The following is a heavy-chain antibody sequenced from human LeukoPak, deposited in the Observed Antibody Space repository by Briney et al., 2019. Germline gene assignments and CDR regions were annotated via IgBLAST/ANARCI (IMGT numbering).Heavy chain of an antibody. CDR2: IRSKANSYAT. Sequence: PGGSLRLSCAASGFTFSGSAMHWVRQASGKGLEWVGRIRSKANSYATAYAASVKGRFTISRDDSKNTAYLQMNSLKTEDTAVYYCAPVLRFLEWLSPYYYGMDVWGQGTTVTVSS. CDR3: APVLRFLEWLSPYYYGMDV. V-gene: IGHV3-73*01. D-gene: IGHD3-3*01. J-gene: IGHJ6*02. CDR1: GFTFSGSA.